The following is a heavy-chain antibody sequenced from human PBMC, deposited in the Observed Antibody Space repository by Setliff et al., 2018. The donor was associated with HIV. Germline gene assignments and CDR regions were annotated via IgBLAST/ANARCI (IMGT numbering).Heavy chain of an antibody. D-gene: IGHD3-9*01. CDR2: VYWDDDK. CDR3: AHAPGRYFDVYYFDY. J-gene: IGHJ4*02. Sequence: SGPTLVNPTQTVTLTCTLSGFSLSTSGVAMGWIRQPPGKALEWLALVYWDDDKRYSPSLKSRLTITKDTAKNQVVLTMTNMAPLDTATYFCAHAPGRYFDVYYFDYWGQGTLVTVSS. CDR1: GFSLSTSGVA. V-gene: IGHV2-5*02.